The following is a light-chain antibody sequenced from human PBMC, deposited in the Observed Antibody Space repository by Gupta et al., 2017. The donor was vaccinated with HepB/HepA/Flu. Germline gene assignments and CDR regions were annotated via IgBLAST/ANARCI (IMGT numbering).Light chain of an antibody. Sequence: DIQMTQAPSSLSASVGDRVTITCRASQSISGFLNWYQQKPGKAPKLLIYAASSLGSGVPSRFSGSGSGTDFTLTISRLQPEDFVTYYCQQSDSIPRTFGQGTKVEIK. V-gene: IGKV1-39*01. CDR1: QSISGF. J-gene: IGKJ1*01. CDR2: AAS. CDR3: QQSDSIPRT.